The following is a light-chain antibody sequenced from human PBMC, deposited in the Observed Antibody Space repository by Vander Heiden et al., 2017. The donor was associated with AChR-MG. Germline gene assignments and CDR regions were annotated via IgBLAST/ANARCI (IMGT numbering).Light chain of an antibody. J-gene: IGKJ1*01. CDR3: KQSIPLPLT. Sequence: IEMTQTPVSLSVSPGQPDSISCKASQSLLHRHGRTYSYWYLQKPGQSPQLLIYRVFDRLSGLTDRVSGSGSETTFTLSISQVEAKDVGICYWKQSIPLPLTFGQGTKLEIK. CDR2: RVF. CDR1: QSLLHRHGRTY. V-gene: IGKV2D-29*02.